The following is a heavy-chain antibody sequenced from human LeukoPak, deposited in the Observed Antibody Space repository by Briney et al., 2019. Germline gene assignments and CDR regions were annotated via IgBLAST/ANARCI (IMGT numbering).Heavy chain of an antibody. D-gene: IGHD1-26*01. CDR3: ATRLLLSSWFDP. Sequence: ASVKVSCKVSGYTLTELSMHWVRQAPGKGLEWMGGFDPEDGETIYAQKFQGRVTMTEDTSTDTAYMELSSLRSEDTAVYYCATRLLLSSWFDPWGQGTPVTVSS. CDR1: GYTLTELS. J-gene: IGHJ5*02. CDR2: FDPEDGET. V-gene: IGHV1-24*01.